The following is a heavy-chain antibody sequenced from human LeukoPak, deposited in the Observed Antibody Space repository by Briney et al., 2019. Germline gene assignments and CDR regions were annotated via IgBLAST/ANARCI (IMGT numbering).Heavy chain of an antibody. J-gene: IGHJ4*02. D-gene: IGHD6-19*01. CDR3: AKGGWDSSGWYMGY. V-gene: IGHV3-30*18. CDR2: ISYDGSNK. Sequence: GRSLRLSCAASGFTFSSYGMHWVRQAPGKGLEWVAVISYDGSNKYYADSVKGRFTISRDNSKNTLYLQMNSLRAEDTAVYYCAKGGWDSSGWYMGYWGQGTLVTVSS. CDR1: GFTFSSYG.